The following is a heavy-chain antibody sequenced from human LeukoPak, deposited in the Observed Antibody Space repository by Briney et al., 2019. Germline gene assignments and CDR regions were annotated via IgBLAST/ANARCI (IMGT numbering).Heavy chain of an antibody. CDR1: GGAISSGGYY. CDR3: VAAAGIRWFDP. CDR2: IYYSGRT. V-gene: IGHV4-31*03. Sequence: SQTLSLTCTVSGGAISSGGYYCSSIRHHPENGLEWIGYIYYSGRTYYNPSIKSRVTISVDTSKNPFSLKLSSVTAADTAVYYCVAAAGIRWFDPWGQGNLVTVSS. D-gene: IGHD6-13*01. J-gene: IGHJ5*02.